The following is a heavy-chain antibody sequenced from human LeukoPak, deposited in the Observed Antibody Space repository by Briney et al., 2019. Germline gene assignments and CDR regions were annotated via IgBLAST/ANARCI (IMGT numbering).Heavy chain of an antibody. CDR2: IYYSGST. D-gene: IGHD3-22*01. J-gene: IGHJ5*02. CDR1: GGSISSSSYY. V-gene: IGHV4-39*07. CDR3: ARELYYDSIDWFDP. Sequence: SETLSLTCTVSGGSISSSSYYWGWIRQPPGKGLEWIGSIYYSGSTYYNPSLKSRVTISVDTSKNQFSLKLSSVTAADTAVYYCARELYYDSIDWFDPWGQGTLVTVSS.